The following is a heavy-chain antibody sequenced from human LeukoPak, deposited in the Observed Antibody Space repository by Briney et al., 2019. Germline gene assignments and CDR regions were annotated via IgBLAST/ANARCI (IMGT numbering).Heavy chain of an antibody. CDR3: ARGKSGCYGTKGY. J-gene: IGHJ4*02. CDR1: GFTFSSYW. CDR2: IKQDGSEK. V-gene: IGHV3-7*01. D-gene: IGHD1-26*01. Sequence: GGSLRLSCVASGFTFSSYWMSWVRQAPGKGLECVADIKQDGSEKYYVDSVKGRFTISRDNAKNSLYLQMNSLRVEDTAVYYCARGKSGCYGTKGYWGQGTLVTVSS.